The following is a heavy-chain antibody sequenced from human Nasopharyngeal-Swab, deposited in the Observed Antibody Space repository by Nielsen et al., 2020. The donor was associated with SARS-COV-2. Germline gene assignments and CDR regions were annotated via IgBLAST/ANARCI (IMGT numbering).Heavy chain of an antibody. Sequence: WGSLRLSCVASGFTFSIYWMHWVRQAPGKGLVWVSHINSDGSSTTYADSVKGRFTISRDNAKDTLYLQMNSLRAEDTAMYYCARTPIDYGDYVTNWFESWGQGTLVTVSS. J-gene: IGHJ5*01. D-gene: IGHD4-17*01. CDR2: INSDGSST. CDR3: ARTPIDYGDYVTNWFES. V-gene: IGHV3-74*01. CDR1: GFTFSIYW.